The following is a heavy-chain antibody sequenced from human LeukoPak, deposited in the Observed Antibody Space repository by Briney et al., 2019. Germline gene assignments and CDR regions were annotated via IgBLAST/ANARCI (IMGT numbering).Heavy chain of an antibody. V-gene: IGHV3-43*02. CDR1: GFTFDDYA. Sequence: GGSLRLSCAASGFTFDDYAMHWVRQAPGKGLEWVSLISGDGGSTYYADSVKGRFTISRDNSKNSLYLQMNSLRTEDTALYYCATLGDNIDYWGQGTLITVSS. D-gene: IGHD3-16*01. J-gene: IGHJ4*02. CDR2: ISGDGGST. CDR3: ATLGDNIDY.